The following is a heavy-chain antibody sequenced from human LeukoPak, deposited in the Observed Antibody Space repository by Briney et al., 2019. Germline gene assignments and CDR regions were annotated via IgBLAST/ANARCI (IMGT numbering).Heavy chain of an antibody. J-gene: IGHJ4*02. CDR3: ARSRDSSGWYGGYDY. CDR2: IYSGGST. Sequence: GGSLRLSCAASGFTVSSNCMSWVRQAPGKGLEWVSVIYSGGSTYYADSVKGRFTISRDNSKNTLYLQMNSLRAEDTAVYYCARSRDSSGWYGGYDYWGQGTLVTVSS. V-gene: IGHV3-53*01. CDR1: GFTVSSNC. D-gene: IGHD6-19*01.